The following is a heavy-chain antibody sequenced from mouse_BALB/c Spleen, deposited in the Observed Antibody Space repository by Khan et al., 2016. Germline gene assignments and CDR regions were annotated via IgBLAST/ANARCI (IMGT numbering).Heavy chain of an antibody. CDR3: ARAGWYGYLAY. J-gene: IGHJ3*01. CDR2: INPDSYTI. CDR1: GFDFSRYW. Sequence: EVQLVESGGGLVHPGGSLKLSCAASGFDFSRYWMSWVRQAPGKGLEWIGEINPDSYTINYTPSLKDKFIISRDNAKNTLYLQMSKVRSEDNALYYCARAGWYGYLAYWGQGTLVTVSA. D-gene: IGHD1-1*02. V-gene: IGHV4-1*02.